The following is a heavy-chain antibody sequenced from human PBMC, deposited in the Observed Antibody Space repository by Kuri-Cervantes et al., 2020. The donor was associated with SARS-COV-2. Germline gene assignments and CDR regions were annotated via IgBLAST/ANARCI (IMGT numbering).Heavy chain of an antibody. D-gene: IGHD2-15*01. CDR2: ISSTSTYI. CDR3: ASERAGPRGGFDS. V-gene: IGHV3-21*01. Sequence: GESLKISCTASGFTFSSYSMNWVRQAPGKGLEWVSAISSTSTYINYVDSVKGRFTTSRDNAKNLLYLQMNSLRADDTAVYYCASERAGPRGGFDSWGPGTLVTVSS. CDR1: GFTFSSYS. J-gene: IGHJ4*02.